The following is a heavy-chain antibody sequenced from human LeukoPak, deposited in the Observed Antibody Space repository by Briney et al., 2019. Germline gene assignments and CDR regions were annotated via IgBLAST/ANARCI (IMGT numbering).Heavy chain of an antibody. V-gene: IGHV1-2*02. J-gene: IGHJ6*03. D-gene: IGHD4-17*01. CDR3: ARDYGDPRNYYYYYMDV. CDR1: GYSFTGHY. Sequence: ASVKVSCKASGYSFTGHYMHWVRQAPGQGLEWMGWINPKSGGTNYAQKFQGRVTMTRDTSIITAYMDMSSLRSDDTAVYYCARDYGDPRNYYYYYMDVWGKGTTVTVSS. CDR2: INPKSGGT.